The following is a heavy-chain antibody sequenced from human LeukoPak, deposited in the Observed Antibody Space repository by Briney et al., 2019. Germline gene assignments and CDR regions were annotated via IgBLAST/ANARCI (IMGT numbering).Heavy chain of an antibody. CDR3: ARFGSGDYFDS. CDR1: GYNFTSYW. CDR2: IYPGDSDT. V-gene: IGHV5-51*01. Sequence: GTSLIISCHGSGYNFTSYWIAWVRQMPGKGLEWMGIIYPGDSDTRYSPSFQGQVTISADKSISTAYLQWSSLKASDTAMYYCARFGSGDYFDSWGQGTLVTVSS. J-gene: IGHJ4*02. D-gene: IGHD3-3*01.